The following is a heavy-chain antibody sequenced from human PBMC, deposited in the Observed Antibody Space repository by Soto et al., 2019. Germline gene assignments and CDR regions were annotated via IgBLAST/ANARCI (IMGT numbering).Heavy chain of an antibody. Sequence: PGGSLRLSCAASGFTFSSYGMYWVRQAPGKGLEWVAVISYDGSSKYYADSVKGRLTISRDNSENTLYLQMNSLRAEDTAVYYCAKGSIVGATKDWFDPWAREPWSPSPQ. CDR2: ISYDGSSK. CDR3: AKGSIVGATKDWFDP. J-gene: IGHJ5*02. D-gene: IGHD1-26*01. V-gene: IGHV3-30*18. CDR1: GFTFSSYG.